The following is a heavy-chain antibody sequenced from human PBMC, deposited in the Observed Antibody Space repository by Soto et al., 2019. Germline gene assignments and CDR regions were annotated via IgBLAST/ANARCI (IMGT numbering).Heavy chain of an antibody. CDR1: GGSVRSSSYY. V-gene: IGHV4-39*01. CDR3: ARHEGGAAADRPLDY. Sequence: QLRLQESGPGLVKSSETLSLTCTVSGGSVRSSSYYWGWIRQPPGEGLEWIASIYYSGRAHNTPALKSRVTTSIDTYTNQCSLKMNSVTAADTAVYYCARHEGGAAADRPLDYWGQGTLVTVSS. D-gene: IGHD6-13*01. J-gene: IGHJ4*02. CDR2: IYYSGRA.